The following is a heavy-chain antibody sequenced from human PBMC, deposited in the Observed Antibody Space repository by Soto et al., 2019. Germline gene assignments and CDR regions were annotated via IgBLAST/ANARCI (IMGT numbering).Heavy chain of an antibody. D-gene: IGHD2-15*01. CDR2: IWYDGSNK. Sequence: QVQLVESGGGVVQPGRSLRLSCAASGFTFSSYGMHWVRQAPGKGLEWVAVIWYDGSNKYYADSVKGRFTISRDNSQNTLYLQMNSLRAEDTAVYYCAREGGSCYDYWGQGTLVTVSS. V-gene: IGHV3-33*01. J-gene: IGHJ4*02. CDR1: GFTFSSYG. CDR3: AREGGSCYDY.